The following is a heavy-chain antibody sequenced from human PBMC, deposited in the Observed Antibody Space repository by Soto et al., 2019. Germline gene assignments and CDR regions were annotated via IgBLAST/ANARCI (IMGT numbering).Heavy chain of an antibody. CDR3: ARESPPADY. Sequence: QVQLVQSGAEVKKPGASVKVSCKASGYTFSSYGISWVRQAPGQGLEWRGWISAYNGNTNYAQKPQGRVIMTTAPATRTAYMELRSLRSDDTAVYYCARESPPADYWGQGTLVTVSS. CDR2: ISAYNGNT. CDR1: GYTFSSYG. V-gene: IGHV1-18*01. J-gene: IGHJ4*02.